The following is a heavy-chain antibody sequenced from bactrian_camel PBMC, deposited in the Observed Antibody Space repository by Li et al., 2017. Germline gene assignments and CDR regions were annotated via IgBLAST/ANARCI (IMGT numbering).Heavy chain of an antibody. Sequence: VQLVESGGGSVQAGGSLTLSCAASGYSHSSATMGWFRQAPGKEREGVAVIDDDGSTNYADSVKGRFTISRDNTKNTLYLQLNSLETEDTAMYYCALGWAGIQAARGQGTQV. CDR1: GYSHSSAT. CDR2: IDDDGST. V-gene: IGHV3S53*01. D-gene: IGHD1*01. CDR3: ALGWAGIQAA. J-gene: IGHJ4*01.